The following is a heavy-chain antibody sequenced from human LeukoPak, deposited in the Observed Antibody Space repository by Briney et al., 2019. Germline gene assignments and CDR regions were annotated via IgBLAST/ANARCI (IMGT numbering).Heavy chain of an antibody. Sequence: ASVKVSCKASGYTFTSYDINWVRQATGQGLEWMGWMNPNSGNTGYAQKFQGRVTITRNTSISTAYMELSSLRSEDTAVYYCAREGEYYYGSGSYYNDPIGYWGQGTLVTVSS. CDR3: AREGEYYYGSGSYYNDPIGY. CDR1: GYTFTSYD. CDR2: MNPNSGNT. J-gene: IGHJ4*02. V-gene: IGHV1-8*03. D-gene: IGHD3-10*01.